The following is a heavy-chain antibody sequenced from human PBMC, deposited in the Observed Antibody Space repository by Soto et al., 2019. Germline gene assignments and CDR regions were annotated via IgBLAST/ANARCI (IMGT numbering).Heavy chain of an antibody. CDR2: IIPIFGTA. J-gene: IGHJ4*02. CDR3: ARGTHDFWSSPFDY. Sequence: GASVKVSCKASGGTFSSYAISWVRQAPGQGLEWMGGIIPIFGTANYAQKFQGRVTITADESTSTAYMELSSLRSEDTAVYYCARGTHDFWSSPFDYWGQGTLVTVSS. V-gene: IGHV1-69*13. D-gene: IGHD3-3*01. CDR1: GGTFSSYA.